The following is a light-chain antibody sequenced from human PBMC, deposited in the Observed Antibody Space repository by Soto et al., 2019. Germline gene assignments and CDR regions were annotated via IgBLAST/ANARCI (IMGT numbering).Light chain of an antibody. V-gene: IGLV1-51*01. CDR1: RSNI. CDR2: DNN. CDR3: GTWDTRLSVVV. J-gene: IGLJ2*01. Sequence: QSVLTQPSSVSAAPGQKVTISCSGSRSNIVSWYQQLPGTAPKLLIYDNNKRPSGIPDRFSGSKSGTSATLGITGLQTGDEADYYCGTWDTRLSVVVFGGGTKLTVL.